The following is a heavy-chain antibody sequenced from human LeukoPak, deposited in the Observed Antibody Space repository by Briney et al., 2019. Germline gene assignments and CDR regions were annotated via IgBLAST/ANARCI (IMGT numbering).Heavy chain of an antibody. Sequence: DSVTVSCTASGYTFTSYGMSWVRQAPGQGLEWMGWISAYNGNTNYAQKLQGRVTMTTDTSTSTAYMEPRSLRSDDTAVYYCARYKANHGLYRHGSDYCGQGTLVTVSS. CDR3: ARYKANHGLYRHGSDY. J-gene: IGHJ4*02. D-gene: IGHD3-16*02. CDR1: GYTFTSYG. CDR2: ISAYNGNT. V-gene: IGHV1-18*01.